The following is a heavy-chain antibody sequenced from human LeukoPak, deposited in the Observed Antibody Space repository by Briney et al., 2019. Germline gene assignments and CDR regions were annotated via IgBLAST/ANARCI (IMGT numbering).Heavy chain of an antibody. Sequence: GGSLRLSCVASGFTFSRYAVHWVRHAPGKGLEWVAVLSYDGSTKYYSDSVEGRFSISRDISKNTLYLQMNSLRPDDTALYYCARPLVVTIGASRGPLDSWGQGTLVTVSS. CDR3: ARPLVVTIGASRGPLDS. CDR1: GFTFSRYA. V-gene: IGHV3-30*04. D-gene: IGHD2-15*01. J-gene: IGHJ4*02. CDR2: LSYDGSTK.